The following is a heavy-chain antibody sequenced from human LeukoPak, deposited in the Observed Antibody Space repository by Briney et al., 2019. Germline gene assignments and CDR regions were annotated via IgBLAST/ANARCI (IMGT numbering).Heavy chain of an antibody. J-gene: IGHJ5*02. CDR1: GGSITSSTYH. CDR3: ARHLIVVVTAGRDWFDP. Sequence: PSETLSLTCTVSGGSITSSTYHWGWIRQPPGKGLEWIGSINHSGSTFYNPSLKSRVTISVDTSKNQFSLKLSSVSAADTAVYYCARHLIVVVTAGRDWFDPWGQGTLVTVSS. V-gene: IGHV4-39*01. D-gene: IGHD2-21*02. CDR2: INHSGST.